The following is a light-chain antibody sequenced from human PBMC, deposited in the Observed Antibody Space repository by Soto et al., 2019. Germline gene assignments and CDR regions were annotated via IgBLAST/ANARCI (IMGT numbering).Light chain of an antibody. Sequence: DIQMTQSPSTLSASVGDRVTITCRASQSISRGLAWYQQKPGKAPKVLIYDASSLESGVPSRFSGSGGGTEFTLSISSLQPDDVATYYCQQYNSPATFGQGTKLEIK. V-gene: IGKV1-5*01. CDR2: DAS. CDR3: QQYNSPAT. CDR1: QSISRG. J-gene: IGKJ2*01.